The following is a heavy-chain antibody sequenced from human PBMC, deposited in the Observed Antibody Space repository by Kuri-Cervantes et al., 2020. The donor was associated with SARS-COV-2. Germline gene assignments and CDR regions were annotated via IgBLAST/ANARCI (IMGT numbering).Heavy chain of an antibody. Sequence: LSLTCAASGFTFSSYSMNWVRQAPGKGLEWVSSISSSSSYIYYADSVKGRFTTSRDNAKNSLYLQMNSLRAEDTAVYYCARDWGELGKDYWGQGTLVTVSS. CDR1: GFTFSSYS. CDR3: ARDWGELGKDY. V-gene: IGHV3-21*01. CDR2: ISSSSSYI. D-gene: IGHD7-27*01. J-gene: IGHJ4*02.